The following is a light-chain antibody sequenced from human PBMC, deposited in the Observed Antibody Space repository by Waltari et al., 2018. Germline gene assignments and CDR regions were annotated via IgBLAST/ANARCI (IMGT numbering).Light chain of an antibody. CDR3: QHHFRLPAT. V-gene: IGKV3-20*01. J-gene: IGKJ1*01. CDR1: QSISRY. Sequence: EIVLTQSPVSLSLSPGERATLSCRSSQSISRYLAWYQQKPGQAPRLLIYGASNRATGVPPRFSGSGSGTDLSLTISGLEPEDSAVYYCQHHFRLPATFGQGTKVEIK. CDR2: GAS.